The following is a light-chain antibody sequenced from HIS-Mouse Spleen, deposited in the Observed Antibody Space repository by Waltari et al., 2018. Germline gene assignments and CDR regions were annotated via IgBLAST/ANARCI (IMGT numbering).Light chain of an antibody. CDR2: SNN. CDR3: AAWDDSLNGYV. V-gene: IGLV1-44*01. Sequence: QSVLTQPPSASGTPGQRVTIACSGSSFNIGSNTVNWYQQPPGTAPKLLIYSNNQRPSGVPDRFSGSKSGTSASLAISGLQSEDEADYYCAAWDDSLNGYVFGTGTKVTVL. J-gene: IGLJ1*01. CDR1: SFNIGSNT.